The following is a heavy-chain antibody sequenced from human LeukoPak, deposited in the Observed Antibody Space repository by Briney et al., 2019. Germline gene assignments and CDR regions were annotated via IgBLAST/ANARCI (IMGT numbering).Heavy chain of an antibody. CDR3: AKESGNSGTWPQNYFDY. Sequence: PGGSLRLSCTASGSTFSSYAMTWVRQAPGQGLEWVSSIGGNGHGTYYADSVRGRFSISRDNSENTLFLQMNSLRAEDTALYYCAKESGNSGTWPQNYFDYWGQGSLVTVSS. CDR2: IGGNGHGT. D-gene: IGHD1-1*01. V-gene: IGHV3-23*01. CDR1: GSTFSSYA. J-gene: IGHJ4*02.